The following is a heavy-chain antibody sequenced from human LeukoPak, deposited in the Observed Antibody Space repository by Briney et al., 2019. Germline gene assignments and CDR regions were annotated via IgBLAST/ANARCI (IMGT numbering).Heavy chain of an antibody. V-gene: IGHV3-23*01. CDR2: ISGSGGST. CDR3: AKLSLHYYDSKHFDY. Sequence: PGGSLRLSCAASGFTFSSYAMSWVRQAPGKGLEWVSAISGSGGSTYYADSVKGRFTISRDNSKNTLYLQMNSLRAEDTAVYYCAKLSLHYYDSKHFDYWGQGTLVTVSS. CDR1: GFTFSSYA. J-gene: IGHJ4*02. D-gene: IGHD3-22*01.